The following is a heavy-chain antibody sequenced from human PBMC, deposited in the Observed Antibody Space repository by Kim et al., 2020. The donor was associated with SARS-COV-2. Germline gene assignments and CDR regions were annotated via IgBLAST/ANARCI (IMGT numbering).Heavy chain of an antibody. CDR3: ARDSVSGSYYSGAFDY. Sequence: FQGSVTITADKSTRTAYMELSSLRSEDTAVYYCARDSVSGSYYSGAFDYWGQGTLVTVSS. V-gene: IGHV1-69*04. J-gene: IGHJ4*02. D-gene: IGHD1-26*01.